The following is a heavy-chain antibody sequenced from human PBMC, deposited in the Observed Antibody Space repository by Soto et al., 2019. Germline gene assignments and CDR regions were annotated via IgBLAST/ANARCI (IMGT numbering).Heavy chain of an antibody. J-gene: IGHJ4*02. Sequence: WETLSLTCTVSGDSNSRSYWILLRQPPGKELEWIGFIFHNGRSLDYNPSFKSRATISIDTSETQFSLKLNSMTAADTAVYYCAREPPETPPDHWGQGTLVTVSS. V-gene: IGHV4-59*01. CDR3: AREPPETPPDH. CDR1: GDSNSRSY. CDR2: IFHNGRS.